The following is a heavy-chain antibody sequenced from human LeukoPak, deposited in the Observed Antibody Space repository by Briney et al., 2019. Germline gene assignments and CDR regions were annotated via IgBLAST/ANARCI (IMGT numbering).Heavy chain of an antibody. V-gene: IGHV3-7*05. CDR1: GFTISTYW. D-gene: IGHD6-19*01. J-gene: IGHJ2*01. Sequence: GGSLRLSCEASGFTISTYWMSWVRQAPGKGLEWVANIKQDGGEKNFVESLKGRFTISRDNAKNTLYLQMNSLRAEDTAVYYCARPYSSGWYGGFDLWGRGTLVTVSS. CDR3: ARPYSSGWYGGFDL. CDR2: IKQDGGEK.